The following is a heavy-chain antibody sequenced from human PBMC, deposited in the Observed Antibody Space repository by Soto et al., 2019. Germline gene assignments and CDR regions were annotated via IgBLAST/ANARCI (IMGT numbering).Heavy chain of an antibody. J-gene: IGHJ6*02. V-gene: IGHV1-2*02. Sequence: ASVKVSCKDSGYTFTGYYMHWVRPAPGQGLEWMGWINPNSGGTNYAQKFQGRVTMTRDTSISTAYMELSRLRSDDTAVYYCARGYDMLTGYYDGFYYYYGMDVWGQGTTVTVSS. CDR2: INPNSGGT. CDR1: GYTFTGYY. D-gene: IGHD3-9*01. CDR3: ARGYDMLTGYYDGFYYYYGMDV.